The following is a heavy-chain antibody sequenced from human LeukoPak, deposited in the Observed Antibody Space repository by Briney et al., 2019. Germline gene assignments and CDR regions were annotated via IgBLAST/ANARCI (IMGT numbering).Heavy chain of an antibody. CDR3: AREKFWSGYYDAFDI. D-gene: IGHD3-3*01. Sequence: ASVKVSCKASGYTFTSYAMNWVRQVPGQGLEWMGWINTNTGNPTYAQGFTGRFVFSLDTSVSTAYLQISSLKAEDTAVYYCAREKFWSGYYDAFDIWGQGTMVTVSS. CDR2: INTNTGNP. CDR1: GYTFTSYA. J-gene: IGHJ3*02. V-gene: IGHV7-4-1*02.